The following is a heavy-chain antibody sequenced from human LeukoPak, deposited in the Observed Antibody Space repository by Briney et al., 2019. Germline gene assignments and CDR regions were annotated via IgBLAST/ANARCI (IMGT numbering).Heavy chain of an antibody. V-gene: IGHV3-21*01. CDR1: GFTFSSYS. Sequence: GGSLRLSCAASGFTFSSYSMNWVRQAPGKGLEWVSSISSSSSYIYYADSVKGRFTISRDNAKNSLYLQMNSMRAEDTAVYYCARDLYCSSTSCYDDWGQGTLVTVSS. CDR3: ARDLYCSSTSCYDD. CDR2: ISSSSSYI. J-gene: IGHJ4*02. D-gene: IGHD2-2*01.